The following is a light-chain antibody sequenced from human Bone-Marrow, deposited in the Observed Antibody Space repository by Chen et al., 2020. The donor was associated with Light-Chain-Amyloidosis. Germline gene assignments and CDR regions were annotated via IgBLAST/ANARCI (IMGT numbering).Light chain of an antibody. J-gene: IGLJ2*01. Sequence: SYELTQPPSLSVSPGQTARITCSGDDLPTKYAYWYQQKPGQAPVLVIHRDTERPSGISERFSGSSSGTTATWTISGVQAEDEADYHCQSADSSGTYAVIFGGGTKLTVL. CDR3: QSADSSGTYAVI. V-gene: IGLV3-25*03. CDR1: DLPTKY. CDR2: RDT.